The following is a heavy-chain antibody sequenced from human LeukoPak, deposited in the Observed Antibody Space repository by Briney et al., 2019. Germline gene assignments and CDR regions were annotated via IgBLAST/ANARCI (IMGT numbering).Heavy chain of an antibody. D-gene: IGHD3-3*01. CDR1: GYTLTELS. J-gene: IGHJ4*02. CDR3: ATDLTIWSGPLDY. Sequence: GASVKVSCKVSGYTLTELSMHWVRQAPGKGLEWMGGFGPEDGETIYAQKFQGRVTMTEDTSTDTAYMELSSLRSEDTAVYYCATDLTIWSGPLDYWGQGTLVTASS. CDR2: FGPEDGET. V-gene: IGHV1-24*01.